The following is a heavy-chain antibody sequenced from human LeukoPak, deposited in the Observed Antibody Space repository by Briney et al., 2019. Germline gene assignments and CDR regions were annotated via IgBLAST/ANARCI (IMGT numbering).Heavy chain of an antibody. CDR1: GFTFSNYA. CDR2: ISGSDGRT. J-gene: IGHJ3*02. Sequence: PGRSLRLSCAASGFTFSNYAMSWVRQAPGKGLEWVSAISGSDGRTYYADSVKGRFTISRDNSKNTLYLQMSSLRAEDTAVCYCAKDPRPFDAFDIWGQGTMVTVSS. V-gene: IGHV3-23*01. CDR3: AKDPRPFDAFDI.